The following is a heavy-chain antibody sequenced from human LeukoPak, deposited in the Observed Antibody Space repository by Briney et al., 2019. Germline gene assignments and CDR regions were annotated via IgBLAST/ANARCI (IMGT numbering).Heavy chain of an antibody. V-gene: IGHV4-4*07. Sequence: PSETLSLTCTVSGGSISSYYWSWIRQPAGKGLEWIGRIYTSGSTYYNPSLKSRVTMSVDTSKNQFSLKLSSVTAADTAVYYCARNIVVVPATTPNAIGYYYYGMDVWGQGTTVTVSS. CDR1: GGSISSYY. J-gene: IGHJ6*02. D-gene: IGHD2-2*01. CDR2: IYTSGST. CDR3: ARNIVVVPATTPNAIGYYYYGMDV.